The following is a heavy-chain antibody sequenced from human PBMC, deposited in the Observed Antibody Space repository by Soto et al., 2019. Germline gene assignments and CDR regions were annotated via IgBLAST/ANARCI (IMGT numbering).Heavy chain of an antibody. CDR2: IYYSGST. CDR1: GCSISSYY. V-gene: IGHV4-59*01. CDR3: ARFKFAKVGYCSGGSCYPDYYYGMDV. J-gene: IGHJ6*02. Sequence: SETLSLTCAVSGCSISSYYWSWIRQPPGKGLEWIGYIYYSGSTNYNPSLKSRVTISVDTSKNQFSLKLSSVTAADTAVYYCARFKFAKVGYCSGGSCYPDYYYGMDVWGQGTTVTVSS. D-gene: IGHD2-15*01.